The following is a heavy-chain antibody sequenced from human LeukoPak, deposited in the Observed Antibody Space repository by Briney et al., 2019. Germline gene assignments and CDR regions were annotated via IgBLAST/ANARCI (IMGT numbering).Heavy chain of an antibody. V-gene: IGHV4-4*07. CDR2: IYSSGST. D-gene: IGHD6-13*01. CDR3: ARDGVAAAGRFFDF. CDR1: GGSISTYY. J-gene: IGHJ4*02. Sequence: SETLSLTCTVSGGSISTYYWSWIRQPAGKGLEWIGRIYSSGSTNYNPSLESRVTMSVDTSKNQFSLNLTSVTAADTAVYYCARDGVAAAGRFFDFRGQGTLVTASS.